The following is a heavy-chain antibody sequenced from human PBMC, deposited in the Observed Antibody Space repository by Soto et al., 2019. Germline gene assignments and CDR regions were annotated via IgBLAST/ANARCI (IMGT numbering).Heavy chain of an antibody. D-gene: IGHD6-13*01. V-gene: IGHV3-9*01. J-gene: IGHJ1*01. Sequence: GGSLRLSCAASGFTFDDYAMHWVRQVPGKGLEWVSGINWNSGSIGYGDSVKGRFAISRDNAKNSLHLQVNSLSAEDTAFYYCVKDESINWYSGHFRHWGQGTLVTVSS. CDR2: INWNSGSI. CDR1: GFTFDDYA. CDR3: VKDESINWYSGHFRH.